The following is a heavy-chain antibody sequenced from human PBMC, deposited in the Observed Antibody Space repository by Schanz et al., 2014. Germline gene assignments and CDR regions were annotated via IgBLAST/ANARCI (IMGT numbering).Heavy chain of an antibody. D-gene: IGHD2-2*01. CDR2: IHHSGST. V-gene: IGHV4-34*01. J-gene: IGHJ4*01. CDR3: ARGEWSTSQFDY. CDR1: GGSFSGYY. Sequence: QVPLQQWGAGLLKPSETLSLTCAVYGGSFSGYYWTWIRQPPGKGLEWIGEIHHSGSTNYNPSLKSRVTIPMDTSKTQFSLKLSSVTAADTAVYYCARGEWSTSQFDYWGHGTLVTVSS.